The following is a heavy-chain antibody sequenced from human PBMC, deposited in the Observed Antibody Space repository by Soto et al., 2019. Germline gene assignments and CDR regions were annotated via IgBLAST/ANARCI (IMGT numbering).Heavy chain of an antibody. CDR1: GFTFSSYA. V-gene: IGHV3-23*01. CDR3: VKALENSSSSWYWFDP. J-gene: IGHJ5*02. D-gene: IGHD6-13*01. CDR2: ISGSGGST. Sequence: GGSLRLSCAASGFTFSSYAMSWVRQAPGKGLEWVSAISGSGGSTYYADSVKGRFTISRDNSKNTLYLQMNSLRAEDTAVYYCVKALENSSSSWYWFDPWGQGTLVTVSS.